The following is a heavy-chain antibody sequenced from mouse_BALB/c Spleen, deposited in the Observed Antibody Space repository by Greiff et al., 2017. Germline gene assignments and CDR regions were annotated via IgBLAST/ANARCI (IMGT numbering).Heavy chain of an antibody. V-gene: IGHV1S135*01. D-gene: IGHD2-1*01. CDR2: IDPYNGGT. CDR3: ARWGNSHYYAMDY. J-gene: IGHJ4*01. CDR1: GYAFTSYN. Sequence: VQLKESGPELVKPGASVKVSCKASGYAFTSYNMYWVKQSHGKSLEWIGYIDPYNGGTSYNQKFKGKATLTVDKSSSTAYMHLNSLTSEDSAVYYCARWGNSHYYAMDYWGQGTSVTVSS.